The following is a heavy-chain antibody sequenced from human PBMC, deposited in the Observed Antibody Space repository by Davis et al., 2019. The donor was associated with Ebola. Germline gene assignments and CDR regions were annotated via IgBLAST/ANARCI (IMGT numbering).Heavy chain of an antibody. CDR3: ARGGIAVADY. V-gene: IGHV3-43*02. D-gene: IGHD6-19*01. CDR1: GFTFDDYA. Sequence: GESLKISCAASGFTFDDYAMHWVRQAPGKGLECVSLINGDGTLTYYADSVKGRFTISRDNSKNTLYLQMNSLRAEDTAVYYCARGGIAVADYWGQGTLVTVSS. J-gene: IGHJ4*02. CDR2: INGDGTLT.